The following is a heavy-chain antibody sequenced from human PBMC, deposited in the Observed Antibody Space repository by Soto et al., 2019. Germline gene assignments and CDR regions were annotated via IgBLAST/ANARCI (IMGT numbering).Heavy chain of an antibody. CDR3: AHRPRPRLWFGGGDWFDP. CDR1: GFSLSSSGVG. J-gene: IGHJ5*02. Sequence: QITLKESGPTLVKPTQTLTLTCTFSGFSLSSSGVGVGWIRQPPGKTLEWLALIYWDDDNRYSPTLKSRHTITKDTSKTQVVLTMTNMDPVDTATYYCAHRPRPRLWFGGGDWFDPWGQGTLVTVSS. CDR2: IYWDDDN. D-gene: IGHD3-10*01. V-gene: IGHV2-5*02.